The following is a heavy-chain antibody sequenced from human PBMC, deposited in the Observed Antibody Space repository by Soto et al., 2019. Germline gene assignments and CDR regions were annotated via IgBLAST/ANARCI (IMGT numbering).Heavy chain of an antibody. V-gene: IGHV4-34*01. J-gene: IGHJ4*02. Sequence: SETLSLTCAVYGGSFSGYYWSWIRQPPGKGLEWIGEINHSGSTNYNPSLKSRVTISVDTSKNQFSLKLSSVTAADTAVYYCARGIITLLPARPFDYWGQGTLVTVSS. CDR3: ARGIITLLPARPFDY. CDR2: INHSGST. CDR1: GGSFSGYY. D-gene: IGHD1-26*01.